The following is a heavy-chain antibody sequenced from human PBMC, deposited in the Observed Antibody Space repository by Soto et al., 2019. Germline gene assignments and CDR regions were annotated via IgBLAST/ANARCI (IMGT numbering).Heavy chain of an antibody. Sequence: SETLSLTCTVSGGSIRNYYWSWVRQPPGKGLEWIGYVYSSGSTHHNPSLQSRVTISADTSKNQVSLKVNSVTAADTAVYYCARDHPHSYGVYYFDYWGQGTPVTVSS. CDR3: ARDHPHSYGVYYFDY. V-gene: IGHV4-59*01. CDR2: VYSSGST. CDR1: GGSIRNYY. D-gene: IGHD5-18*01. J-gene: IGHJ4*02.